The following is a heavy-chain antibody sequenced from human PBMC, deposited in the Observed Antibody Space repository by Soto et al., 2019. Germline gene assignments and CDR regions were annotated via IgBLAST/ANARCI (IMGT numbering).Heavy chain of an antibody. V-gene: IGHV3-9*01. CDR1: GFTFDDYA. CDR2: ISWNSAYI. CDR3: ASTYSGYEDFDY. J-gene: IGHJ4*02. Sequence: EVQLVESGGGLVQPGRSLRLSCVASGFTFDDYAMHWVRQVPGKGLEWVSVISWNSAYIGYADSVKGRFTISRDNAKNSVSLQMNSLRTEDTALYYYASTYSGYEDFDYWGQGTLVTVSS. D-gene: IGHD5-12*01.